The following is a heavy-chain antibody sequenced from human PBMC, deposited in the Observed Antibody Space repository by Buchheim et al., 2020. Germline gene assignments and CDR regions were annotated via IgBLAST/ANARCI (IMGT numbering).Heavy chain of an antibody. CDR1: GFTFTSYD. D-gene: IGHD2-2*01. Sequence: QVQLVESGGGVVQPGRSLRLSCEVSGFTFTSYDMHWVRQAPGKGLEWVAIVWYDESNKYYADSVKGRFTISRDNSKNTLYLQMNSLRAEDTAVYYCAKDLGYCSSTSCYGRYYYYGMDVWGQGTT. J-gene: IGHJ6*02. CDR3: AKDLGYCSSTSCYGRYYYYGMDV. V-gene: IGHV3-33*06. CDR2: VWYDESNK.